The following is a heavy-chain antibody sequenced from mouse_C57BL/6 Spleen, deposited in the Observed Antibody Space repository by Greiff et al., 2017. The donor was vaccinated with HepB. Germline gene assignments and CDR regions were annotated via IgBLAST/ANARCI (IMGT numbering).Heavy chain of an antibody. CDR2: INPSSGYT. Sequence: QVQLKQSGAELAKPGASVKLSCKASGYTFTSYWMHWVKQRPGQGLEWIGYINPSSGYTKYNQKFKDKATLTADKSSSTAYMQLISLTYEDSAVYDRARDDSNIYAMDYWGQGTSVTVSS. J-gene: IGHJ4*01. CDR3: ARDDSNIYAMDY. V-gene: IGHV1-7*01. CDR1: GYTFTSYW. D-gene: IGHD2-5*01.